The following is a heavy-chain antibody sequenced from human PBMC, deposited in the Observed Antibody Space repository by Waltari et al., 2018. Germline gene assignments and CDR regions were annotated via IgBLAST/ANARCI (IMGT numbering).Heavy chain of an antibody. J-gene: IGHJ6*03. CDR1: RGSISTYY. Sequence: QVQLQESGSGLLKPSETLSLTCAVSRGSISTYYWSWFRQPPGKGLEWIGHIHYSGTTKYNPSLESRVTISLDTSKNQFSLKLSSVTAADTAVYYCARSRVTARFYYYYMDVWGRGTTVAVSS. CDR3: ARSRVTARFYYYYMDV. CDR2: IHYSGTT. V-gene: IGHV4-59*01. D-gene: IGHD5-18*01.